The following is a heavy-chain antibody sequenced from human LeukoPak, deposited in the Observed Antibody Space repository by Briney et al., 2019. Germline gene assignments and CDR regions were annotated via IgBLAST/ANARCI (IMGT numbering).Heavy chain of an antibody. D-gene: IGHD3-3*01. Sequence: GGSLRLSCAASGLSVSSHYMSWVRQAPGKGLEWVSVIHSVGSTDYADSVKGRFTISRDNPKNRVDLQVNSLRTEDTAVYYCASSRIFGNAMDVWGQGTTVTVSS. J-gene: IGHJ6*02. CDR1: GLSVSSHY. CDR3: ASSRIFGNAMDV. V-gene: IGHV3-53*01. CDR2: IHSVGST.